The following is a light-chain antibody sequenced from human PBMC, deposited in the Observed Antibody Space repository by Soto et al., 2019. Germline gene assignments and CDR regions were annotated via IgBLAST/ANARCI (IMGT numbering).Light chain of an antibody. J-gene: IGKJ2*01. CDR3: QQYYSTPRT. CDR1: QSVLHSSNNKNY. CDR2: WES. Sequence: DIVMTQSPDSLAVSLGERATINCKSSQSVLHSSNNKNYLAWYQQKPGQPPKLLSYWESTRESGVPDRFSGSGSGTDFTLTISGLQAEDVAVYYCQQYYSTPRTFGQGTKLEIK. V-gene: IGKV4-1*01.